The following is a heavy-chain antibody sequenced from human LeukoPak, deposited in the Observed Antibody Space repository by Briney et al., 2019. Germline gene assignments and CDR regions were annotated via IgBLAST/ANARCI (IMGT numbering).Heavy chain of an antibody. D-gene: IGHD3-10*01. Sequence: GGSLRLSCVASGFVFDNYGMDWVRQAPGLGLEGVAFIRYSGSRQYYADSVKGRFTISRDNSRNTLYLQMNSLRADDTAVYYCVRDWGYYGSGSYIFDYWGQGTLVTVSS. CDR3: VRDWGYYGSGSYIFDY. J-gene: IGHJ4*02. CDR2: IRYSGSRQ. CDR1: GFVFDNYG. V-gene: IGHV3-30*02.